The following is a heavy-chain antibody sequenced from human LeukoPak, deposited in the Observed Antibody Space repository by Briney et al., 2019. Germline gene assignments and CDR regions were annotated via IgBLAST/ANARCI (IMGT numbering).Heavy chain of an antibody. CDR3: ARSSDAFDI. J-gene: IGHJ3*02. Sequence: GGSLRLSCAASGLTFSSHWMHWVRQAPGKGLVWVSRITNDGSSTTYADSVKGRFTISRDNSKNTLYLQMNSLRAEDTAVYYCARSSDAFDIWGQGTMVTVSS. V-gene: IGHV3-74*01. CDR1: GLTFSSHW. CDR2: ITNDGSST.